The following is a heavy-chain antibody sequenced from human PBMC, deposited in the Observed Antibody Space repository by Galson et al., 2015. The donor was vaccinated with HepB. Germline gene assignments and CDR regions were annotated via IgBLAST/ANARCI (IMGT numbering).Heavy chain of an antibody. CDR2: IYYSGNT. J-gene: IGHJ6*02. V-gene: IGHV4-39*01. Sequence: SETLSLTCSVSGGSIVSTRYYWGWVRQSPGKGLEWIGTIYYSGNTFYSPSLQSRVTMSVDTSKKQLSLNLRSVTAADTAIYYCARHPISGWCPTCYFYGMDVWGQGTTVTVSS. D-gene: IGHD6-19*01. CDR1: GGSIVSTRYY. CDR3: ARHPISGWCPTCYFYGMDV.